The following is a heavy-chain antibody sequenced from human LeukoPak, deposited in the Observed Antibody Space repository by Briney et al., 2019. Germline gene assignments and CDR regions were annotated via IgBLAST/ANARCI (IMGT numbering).Heavy chain of an antibody. J-gene: IGHJ4*02. Sequence: ASVKVSCKASGGTFSSYAISWVRQAPGQGLEWMGGIIPIFGTANYAQKFQGRVTITEDESTSTAYMELSSLRSEDTAVYYCARGKPYGSEFLYFDYWGQGTLVTVSS. CDR3: ARGKPYGSEFLYFDY. V-gene: IGHV1-69*13. CDR2: IIPIFGTA. CDR1: GGTFSSYA. D-gene: IGHD3-10*01.